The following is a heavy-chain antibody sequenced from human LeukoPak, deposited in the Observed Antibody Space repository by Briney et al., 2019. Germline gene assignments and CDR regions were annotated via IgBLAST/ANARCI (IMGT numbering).Heavy chain of an antibody. V-gene: IGHV4-39*01. D-gene: IGHD5-18*01. CDR3: ARSFIKDTAMADFDS. CDR1: GGSISRSGYY. Sequence: SETLSLTCAVSGGSISRSGYYWGWIRQPPGKGLEWFGSIYYSGSTYYNPSLKSRVTISVDTSKNQFSLKLSSVTAADTAVYYCARSFIKDTAMADFDSWGQGTLVTVSS. CDR2: IYYSGST. J-gene: IGHJ4*02.